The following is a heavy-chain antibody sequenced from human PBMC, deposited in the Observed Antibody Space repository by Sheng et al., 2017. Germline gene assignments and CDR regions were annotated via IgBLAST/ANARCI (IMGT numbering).Heavy chain of an antibody. D-gene: IGHD3-3*01. Sequence: EVQLLESGGGLVQPGGSLRLSCAASGFTFDSYAMSWVRQAPGKGLEWVSTISGSGDATYYADSVRGRFTISRDNSKNTLYVQMNILRAEDTAVYYCARNYDFWSGSPGPWGQGTLVTV. CDR1: GFTFDSYA. V-gene: IGHV3-23*01. J-gene: IGHJ5*02. CDR3: ARNYDFWSGSPGP. CDR2: ISGSGDAT.